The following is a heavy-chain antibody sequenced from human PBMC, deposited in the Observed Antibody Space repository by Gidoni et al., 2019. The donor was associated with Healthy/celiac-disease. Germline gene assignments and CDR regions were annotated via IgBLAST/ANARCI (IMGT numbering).Heavy chain of an antibody. CDR2: IIPIFGTA. V-gene: IGHV1-69*01. J-gene: IGHJ4*02. Sequence: QVQLVQSGAAVKQPGSSVKVSCKDSGSTFSSYAISWVRQAPGQGLEWMGGIIPIFGTANSAQKFQGRVTITADESTSTAYMELSSLRSEDTAVYYCARGSSSSELGYFYYWGQGTLVTVSS. D-gene: IGHD6-6*01. CDR1: GSTFSSYA. CDR3: ARGSSSSELGYFYY.